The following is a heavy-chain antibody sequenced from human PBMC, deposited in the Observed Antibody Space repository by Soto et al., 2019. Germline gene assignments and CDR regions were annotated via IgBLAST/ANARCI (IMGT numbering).Heavy chain of an antibody. Sequence: GASVKVSCKASGGTFSSYAISWVRQAPGQGLEWMGGIIPIFGTANYAQKFQGRVTITADESTSTAYMELSSLRSEDTAVYYCARLLWTMVRGVTEIGPYCMDVWGQVTTFTVS. CDR3: ARLLWTMVRGVTEIGPYCMDV. J-gene: IGHJ6*02. D-gene: IGHD3-10*01. CDR1: GGTFSSYA. CDR2: IIPIFGTA. V-gene: IGHV1-69*13.